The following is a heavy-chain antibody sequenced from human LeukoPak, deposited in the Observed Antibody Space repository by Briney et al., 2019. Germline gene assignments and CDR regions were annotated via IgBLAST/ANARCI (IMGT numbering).Heavy chain of an antibody. CDR2: IKQDGSAK. CDR3: ARDVHGGAFDY. CDR1: GFTFSTYW. J-gene: IGHJ4*02. V-gene: IGHV3-7*01. D-gene: IGHD4-23*01. Sequence: GGSLRLSCAASGFTFSTYWLTWVRQAPGKGLEWVANIKQDGSAKYYVDSVKGRFTISRDNAKNSLYLQMNSLRVEDTAVYYCARDVHGGAFDYWGQGTLVTVSS.